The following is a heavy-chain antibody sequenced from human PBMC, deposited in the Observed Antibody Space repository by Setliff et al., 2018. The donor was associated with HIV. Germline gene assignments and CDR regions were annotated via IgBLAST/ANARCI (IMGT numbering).Heavy chain of an antibody. V-gene: IGHV1-18*01. CDR3: ARDYCSSTTCEDYFDY. J-gene: IGHJ4*02. CDR1: GYTFTSYG. D-gene: IGHD2-2*01. Sequence: SEKVSCKSSGYTFTSYGISWVRQAPGQGLEWVGWIRAYNGNTNYAQKLQGRVTMTTDTSTITAYMELRSLRSDDTAVYYFARDYCSSTTCEDYFDYWGQGTLVTVSS. CDR2: IRAYNGNT.